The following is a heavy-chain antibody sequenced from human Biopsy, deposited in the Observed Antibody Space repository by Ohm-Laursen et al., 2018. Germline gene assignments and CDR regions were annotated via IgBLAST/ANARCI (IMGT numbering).Heavy chain of an antibody. V-gene: IGHV4-4*07. CDR1: GGSISNYY. D-gene: IGHD6-19*01. CDR3: ARGMRSSGWPYFDS. CDR2: IYSSGST. J-gene: IGHJ4*02. Sequence: GTLSLTCTVSGGSISNYYWSWIRQPAGKGLEWIGRIYSSGSTNYNPSLKSRVTMSVDTSKNQFSLILSSMTAADTAIYYCARGMRSSGWPYFDSWGQGTLVTVSS.